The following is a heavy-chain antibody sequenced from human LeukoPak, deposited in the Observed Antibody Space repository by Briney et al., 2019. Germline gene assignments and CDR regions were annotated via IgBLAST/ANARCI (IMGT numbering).Heavy chain of an antibody. Sequence: ASVKVSCKASGGTFCSYAISWVRQAPGQGLEWMGGIIPIFGTANYAQKFQGRVTITADKSTSTAYMELSSLRSEDTAVYYCAREGDILTGYTLDYWGQGTLVTVSS. CDR1: GGTFCSYA. CDR2: IIPIFGTA. V-gene: IGHV1-69*06. D-gene: IGHD3-9*01. J-gene: IGHJ4*02. CDR3: AREGDILTGYTLDY.